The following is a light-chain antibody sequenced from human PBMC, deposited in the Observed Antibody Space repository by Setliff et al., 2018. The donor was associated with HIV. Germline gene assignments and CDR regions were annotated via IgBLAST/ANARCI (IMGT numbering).Light chain of an antibody. J-gene: IGLJ1*01. CDR2: DVN. V-gene: IGLV2-14*02. Sequence: QSALTQPASVSGSPGQSITISCTGTSSDVGSYNLVSWYQQHPGKAPKLMIYDVNKRPSGISNRFSGSKSGNTASLTISGLQAEDEADYYCSSYTSSNTLYVFGTGTKGTVL. CDR3: SSYTSSNTLYV. CDR1: SSDVGSYNL.